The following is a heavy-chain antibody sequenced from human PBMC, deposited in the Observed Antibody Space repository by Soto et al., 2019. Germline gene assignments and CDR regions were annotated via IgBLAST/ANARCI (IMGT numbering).Heavy chain of an antibody. D-gene: IGHD3-10*01. Sequence: EVQLVQSGAEVKKPGESLKISCKGSGYSFTSYWIGWVRQMPGKGLEWMGIIYPGDSDTRYSPSFQGQVTISADKSISTAYLQWSSLKASDTAMYYCARHRGRILLWFGESPTDDAFDIWGQGTMVTVSS. CDR2: IYPGDSDT. V-gene: IGHV5-51*01. CDR3: ARHRGRILLWFGESPTDDAFDI. J-gene: IGHJ3*02. CDR1: GYSFTSYW.